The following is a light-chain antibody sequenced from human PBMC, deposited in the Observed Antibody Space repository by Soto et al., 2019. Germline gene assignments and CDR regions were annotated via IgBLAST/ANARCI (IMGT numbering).Light chain of an antibody. V-gene: IGLV3-21*04. CDR3: QVWDTGPDHQV. CDR1: NIGSIS. CDR2: YDS. Sequence: SYVLTQPPSVSVAPGETARIACAGNNIGSISVHWYQQKPGQAPVLVISYDSGRPSGIPERFSGSNSGNTATLTISRVEAGDEADYYCQVWDTGPDHQVFGGGTKVTVL. J-gene: IGLJ3*02.